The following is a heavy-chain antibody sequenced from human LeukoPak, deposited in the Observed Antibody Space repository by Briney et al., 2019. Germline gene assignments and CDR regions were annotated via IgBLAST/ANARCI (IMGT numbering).Heavy chain of an antibody. CDR1: GFTFSSYG. Sequence: GGSLRLSCAASGFTFSSYGMHWVRQAPGKGLEWVSAISGSGGSTYYADSVKGRFTISRDNSKNTLYLQMNSLRAEDTAVYYCAKARRSSSWYIGSFDYWGQGTLVTVSS. CDR3: AKARRSSSWYIGSFDY. D-gene: IGHD6-13*01. V-gene: IGHV3-23*01. CDR2: ISGSGGST. J-gene: IGHJ4*02.